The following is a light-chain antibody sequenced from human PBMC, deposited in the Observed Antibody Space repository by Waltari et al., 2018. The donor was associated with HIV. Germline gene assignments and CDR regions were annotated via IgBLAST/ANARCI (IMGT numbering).Light chain of an antibody. V-gene: IGKV1-39*01. CDR2: SAS. Sequence: DIQLTQSPSSVCADVGDRVIITCRASQDIKKNVNWYQQKPGRSPRLLIYSASRLQSGVPSTFSGSGSGLEFNLTIAALEAEDSALFYCQQSHRTPLTFGGGTRLEIK. J-gene: IGKJ5*01. CDR3: QQSHRTPLT. CDR1: QDIKKN.